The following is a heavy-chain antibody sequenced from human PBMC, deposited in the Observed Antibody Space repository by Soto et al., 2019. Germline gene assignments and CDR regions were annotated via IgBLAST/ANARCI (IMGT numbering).Heavy chain of an antibody. CDR3: ARDLSIYYGSGGETYGMGF. V-gene: IGHV3-20*04. D-gene: IGHD3-10*01. J-gene: IGHJ6*02. Sequence: EVQLVESGGGVVRPGGSLRLSCAASGFTFDDYGMSWVRQTPGKGLEWVSGINWNGGSTGYADSVKGRFTISRDNANNSLYMQMTSLTAQDTALYYCARDLSIYYGSGGETYGMGFWGQGTTVTVSS. CDR2: INWNGGST. CDR1: GFTFDDYG.